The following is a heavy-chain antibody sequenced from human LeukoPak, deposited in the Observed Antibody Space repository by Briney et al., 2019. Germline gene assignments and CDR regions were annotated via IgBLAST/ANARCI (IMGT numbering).Heavy chain of an antibody. V-gene: IGHV3-7*01. D-gene: IGHD3-3*01. CDR1: GFTFSSYW. CDR3: ARDSYYDSWSGYPPFEY. Sequence: GGSLRLSCAASGFTFSSYWMSWVRQAPGKGLEWVANIKHDGSEKYYVDSVKGRFTISRDNAKNSLYLQMYSLRAEDTAVYYCARDSYYDSWSGYPPFEYWGQGTLVTVSS. J-gene: IGHJ4*02. CDR2: IKHDGSEK.